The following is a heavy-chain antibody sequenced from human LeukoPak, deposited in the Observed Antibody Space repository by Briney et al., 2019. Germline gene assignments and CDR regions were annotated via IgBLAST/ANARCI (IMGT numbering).Heavy chain of an antibody. D-gene: IGHD2-2*01. CDR3: ARDDGTSSPIAVDY. CDR1: GYTLTELS. Sequence: ASVKVSCKVSGYTLTELSMHWVRQAPGKGLEWMGGFDPEDGETIYAQKFQGRVTMTEDTSTDTAYMELSSLRSEDTAVYYCARDDGTSSPIAVDYWGQGTLVTVSS. J-gene: IGHJ4*02. CDR2: FDPEDGET. V-gene: IGHV1-24*01.